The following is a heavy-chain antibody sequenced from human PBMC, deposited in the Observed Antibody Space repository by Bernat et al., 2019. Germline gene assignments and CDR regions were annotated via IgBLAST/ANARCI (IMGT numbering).Heavy chain of an antibody. CDR1: GFTFSSYA. CDR3: VRDSGYSSGWQNFDY. CDR2: ISYDGSNK. D-gene: IGHD6-19*01. J-gene: IGHJ4*02. V-gene: IGHV3-30-3*01. Sequence: QVQLVESGGGVVQPGRSLRLSCAASGFTFSSYAMHWVRQAPGKGLEWVAVISYDGSNKYYADSVKGRFTISRDNSKNTLYLQMNSLRAEDTAVYYYVRDSGYSSGWQNFDYWGQGTLVTVSS.